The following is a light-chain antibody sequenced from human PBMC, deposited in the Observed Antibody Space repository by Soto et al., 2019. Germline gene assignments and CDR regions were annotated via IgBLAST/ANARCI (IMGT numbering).Light chain of an antibody. CDR3: QQYGSSGT. V-gene: IGKV3-20*01. J-gene: IGKJ1*01. CDR1: QSVRGN. CDR2: GAS. Sequence: EIVMTQSPSTLSPSPGDRATLSCRASQSVRGNLAWYQKKPGQAPRLLIYGASNRATGIPDRFSGSGSGTDITITISILEPEDFAVYYCQQYGSSGTFGQGTKVDIK.